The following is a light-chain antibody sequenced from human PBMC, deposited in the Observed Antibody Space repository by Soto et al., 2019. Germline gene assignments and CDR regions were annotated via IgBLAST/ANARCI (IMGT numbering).Light chain of an antibody. J-gene: IGLJ2*01. V-gene: IGLV2-8*01. CDR2: EVS. Sequence: QSALTQPPSASGSSGQSVTISCTGTSSDIGTYKFVSWYQQHPGKAPKLMIYEVSKRPSGVPDRFSGSKSGNTASLTVSGLLAEDEADYFCTSYAGTNNLVVFGGGTKLTVL. CDR3: TSYAGTNNLVV. CDR1: SSDIGTYKF.